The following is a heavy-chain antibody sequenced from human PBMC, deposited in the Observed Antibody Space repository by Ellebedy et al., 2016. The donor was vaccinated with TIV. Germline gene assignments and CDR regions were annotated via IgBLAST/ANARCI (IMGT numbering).Heavy chain of an antibody. V-gene: IGHV3-30-3*01. J-gene: IGHJ4*02. Sequence: PGGSLRLSCAASGFTFSQYAMHWVRQAPGKGLDWVALISYDGGISTYYSDSVKGRFTISRDNSKSTLYLQMNSLGAEDTAVYYCARELTGYYVGYWGQGTLVTVSS. CDR1: GFTFSQYA. CDR2: ISYDGGIST. CDR3: ARELTGYYVGY. D-gene: IGHD3-9*01.